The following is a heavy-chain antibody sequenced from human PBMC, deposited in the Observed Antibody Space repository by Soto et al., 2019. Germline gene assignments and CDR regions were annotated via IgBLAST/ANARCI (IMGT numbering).Heavy chain of an antibody. CDR1: GGTFSSYA. J-gene: IGHJ4*02. D-gene: IGHD2-21*02. V-gene: IGHV1-69*01. CDR2: IIPIFGTA. Sequence: QVQLVQSGAEVKKPGSSVKVSCTASGGTFSSYAISWVRQAPGQGLEWMGGIIPIFGTANYAQKFQGRVTITADESTSTAYMELSSLRSEDTAVYYCAREGAYCGGDCWTDYWGQGTLVTVSS. CDR3: AREGAYCGGDCWTDY.